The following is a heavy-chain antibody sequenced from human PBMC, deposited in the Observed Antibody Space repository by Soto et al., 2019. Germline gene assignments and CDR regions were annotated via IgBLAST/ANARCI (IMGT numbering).Heavy chain of an antibody. Sequence: HGESLKISCKGSGYTFTNYWIGWVRQMPGKGLEWMGIIYPGDSEARYSPSFQGQVTMSADKSINTAYLQWSSLKASDSAMYYCARKYYYGAGTLDYWGQGTLVTVSS. CDR1: GYTFTNYW. J-gene: IGHJ4*02. V-gene: IGHV5-51*01. D-gene: IGHD3-10*01. CDR3: ARKYYYGAGTLDY. CDR2: IYPGDSEA.